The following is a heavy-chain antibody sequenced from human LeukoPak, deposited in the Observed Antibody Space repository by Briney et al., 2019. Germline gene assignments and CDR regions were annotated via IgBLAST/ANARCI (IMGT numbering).Heavy chain of an antibody. CDR3: ARAVFEAAGDIDY. CDR2: ISYDGSNK. D-gene: IGHD6-13*01. J-gene: IGHJ4*02. V-gene: IGHV3-30-3*01. CDR1: GFTFSSYA. Sequence: GGSLRLSCAASGFTFSSYAMHWVRQAPGKGLEWVAVISYDGSNKYYADSVKGRFTISRDNSKNTLYLQMNSLRAEDTAVYYCARAVFEAAGDIDYWGQGTLVTVSS.